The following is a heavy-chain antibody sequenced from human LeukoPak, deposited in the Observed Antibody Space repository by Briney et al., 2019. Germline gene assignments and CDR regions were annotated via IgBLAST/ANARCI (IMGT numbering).Heavy chain of an antibody. D-gene: IGHD6-19*01. Sequence: GGSLRLSCAASGFTFRSYDMHWVRQAPGKGLEWVAVISDDGSRQHYADFLEGRFTISRDNSKNIVSLQMSSLTSEDTAVYFCVREQPGDGWSGFDYWGQGTLVTVSS. J-gene: IGHJ4*02. CDR1: GFTFRSYD. V-gene: IGHV3-30*15. CDR3: VREQPGDGWSGFDY. CDR2: ISDDGSRQ.